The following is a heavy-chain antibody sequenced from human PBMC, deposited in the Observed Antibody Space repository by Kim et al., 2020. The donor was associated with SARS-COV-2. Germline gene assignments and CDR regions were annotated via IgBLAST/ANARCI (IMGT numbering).Heavy chain of an antibody. Sequence: GGSLRRSCAASGFTFDDYAMHWVRQAPGKGLEWVSGISWNSGSIGYADSVKGRFTISRDNAKNSLYLQMNSLRAEDTALYYCAKDSHSSSWYRLDYWGQGTLVTVSS. CDR2: ISWNSGSI. D-gene: IGHD6-13*01. J-gene: IGHJ4*02. CDR1: GFTFDDYA. CDR3: AKDSHSSSWYRLDY. V-gene: IGHV3-9*01.